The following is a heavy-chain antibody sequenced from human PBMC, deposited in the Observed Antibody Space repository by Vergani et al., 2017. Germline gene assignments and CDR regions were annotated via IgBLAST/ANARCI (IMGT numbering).Heavy chain of an antibody. Sequence: QVQLVQSGAEVKKPGSSVKVSCKASGGTFSSYTISWVRQAPGQGLEWMGRIIPILGIANYAQKFQGRVTITADKSTSTAYMELSSLRSEDTAVYYCARNIPPQGGGAFDIWGQGTMVTVSS. CDR2: IIPILGIA. CDR1: GGTFSSYT. V-gene: IGHV1-69*02. CDR3: ARNIPPQGGGAFDI. J-gene: IGHJ3*02. D-gene: IGHD2-2*02.